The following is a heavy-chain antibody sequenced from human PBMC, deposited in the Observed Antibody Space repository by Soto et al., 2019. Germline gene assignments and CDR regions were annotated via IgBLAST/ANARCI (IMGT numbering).Heavy chain of an antibody. D-gene: IGHD3-22*01. CDR3: ARSPTLRHYYDSSGSWFDP. J-gene: IGHJ5*02. CDR2: IKQDGSEK. CDR1: GFTFSSYW. V-gene: IGHV3-7*01. Sequence: PGGSLRLSCAASGFTFSSYWMSWVRQAPGKGLEWVANIKQDGSEKYHVDSVKGRFTISRDNAKNSLYLQMNSLRAEDTAVYYCARSPTLRHYYDSSGSWFDPWGQGTLVTVSS.